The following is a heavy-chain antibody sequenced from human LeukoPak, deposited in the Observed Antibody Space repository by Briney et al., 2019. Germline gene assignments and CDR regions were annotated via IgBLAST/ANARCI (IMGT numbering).Heavy chain of an antibody. D-gene: IGHD2-21*01. V-gene: IGHV3-30*02. J-gene: IGHJ3*01. CDR1: GFTFSSYG. CDR2: IRYDGSNK. CDR3: ALIGVVIPPDTYDV. Sequence: GGSLRLSCAASGFTFSSYGMHWVRQAPGKGLEWVAFIRYDGSNKYYADSVKGRFTISRDNSKKTLYLQMDSLRTEDTAFYYCALIGVVIPPDTYDVWGQGTLVTVSS.